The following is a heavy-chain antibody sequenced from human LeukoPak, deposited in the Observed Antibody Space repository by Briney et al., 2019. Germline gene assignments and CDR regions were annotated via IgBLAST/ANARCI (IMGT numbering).Heavy chain of an antibody. CDR2: INPNSGGT. CDR1: GYTFTGYY. D-gene: IGHD6-13*01. Sequence: ASGKVSCKASGYTFTGYYMHWVRQAPGQGLEWMGWINPNSGGTNYAQKLQGRVTMTTDTSTSTAYMELRSLRSDDTAVYYCARELVAAADNYWYFDLWGRGTLVTVSS. J-gene: IGHJ2*01. V-gene: IGHV1-2*02. CDR3: ARELVAAADNYWYFDL.